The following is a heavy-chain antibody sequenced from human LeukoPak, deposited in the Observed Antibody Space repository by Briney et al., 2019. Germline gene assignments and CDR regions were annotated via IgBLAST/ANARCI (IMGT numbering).Heavy chain of an antibody. D-gene: IGHD6-19*01. Sequence: GGSLRLSCAASGLHFSGTAMSWVRQAPGKGLEWVSAISHDGMNAYYADSVKGRFTISRDHAKKSVFLEMSSLAAADTGVYYCAKDGAQYSSGPECDPRGQGALVTVSP. CDR3: AKDGAQYSSGPECDP. CDR1: GLHFSGTA. J-gene: IGHJ5*02. V-gene: IGHV3-23*01. CDR2: ISHDGMNA.